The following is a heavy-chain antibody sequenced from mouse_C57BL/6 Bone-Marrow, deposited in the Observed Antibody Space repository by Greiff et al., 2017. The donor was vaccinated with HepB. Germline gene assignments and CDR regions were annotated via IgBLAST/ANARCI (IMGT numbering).Heavy chain of an antibody. J-gene: IGHJ2*01. Sequence: EVQRVESGPGLTKPSQTLSLTCSVTGYSITSDYWNWIRKFPGNKLEYMGYISYSGSTYYNPSLKSRISITRDTSKDQYYLQLNSVTTEDTATYYCARGITTVVPYFDYWGQGTTLTVSS. D-gene: IGHD1-1*01. CDR1: GYSITSDY. CDR2: ISYSGST. V-gene: IGHV3-8*01. CDR3: ARGITTVVPYFDY.